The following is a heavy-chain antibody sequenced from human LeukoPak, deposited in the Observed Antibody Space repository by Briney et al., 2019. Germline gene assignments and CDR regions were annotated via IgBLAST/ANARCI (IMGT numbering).Heavy chain of an antibody. Sequence: SETLSLTCTVSGGSISSYYWSWIRQPPGKGLEWIGYIYYSGSTNYNPSLKSRVTISVDTSKNQLSLKLSSVTAADTAVYYCARGITMIWFDPWGQGTLVTVSS. CDR3: ARGITMIWFDP. V-gene: IGHV4-59*01. CDR2: IYYSGST. J-gene: IGHJ5*02. D-gene: IGHD3-22*01. CDR1: GGSISSYY.